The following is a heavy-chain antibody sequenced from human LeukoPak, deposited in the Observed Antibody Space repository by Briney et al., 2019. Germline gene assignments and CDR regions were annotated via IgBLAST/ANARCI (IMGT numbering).Heavy chain of an antibody. CDR2: IYFSGST. J-gene: IGHJ5*02. D-gene: IGHD2-2*01. CDR3: ARDYCSSTSCHAAKNWFDP. V-gene: IGHV4-59*01. CDR1: GGSISSYY. Sequence: PSETLSLTCTVSGGSISSYYWSWIRQPPGKGLEWIGSIYFSGSTNYNPSLKSRVTISVDTSKKQFSLKLISPTAADTAKYYCARDYCSSTSCHAAKNWFDPWGQGTLVTVSS.